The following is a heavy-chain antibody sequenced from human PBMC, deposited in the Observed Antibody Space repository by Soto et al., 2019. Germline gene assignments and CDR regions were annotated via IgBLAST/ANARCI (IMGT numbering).Heavy chain of an antibody. J-gene: IGHJ4*02. CDR2: ISYDGSNK. V-gene: IGHV3-30-3*01. D-gene: IGHD6-6*01. CDR1: GFTFSSYA. Sequence: QVQLVESGGGVVQPGRSLRLSCAASGFTFSSYAMHWVRQAPGKGLEWVAVISYDGSNKYYADSVKGRFTISRDNSKNTLYLQMNSLRAEDTDVYYCARDSSLSMSYYFDYWGQGTLVTVSS. CDR3: ARDSSLSMSYYFDY.